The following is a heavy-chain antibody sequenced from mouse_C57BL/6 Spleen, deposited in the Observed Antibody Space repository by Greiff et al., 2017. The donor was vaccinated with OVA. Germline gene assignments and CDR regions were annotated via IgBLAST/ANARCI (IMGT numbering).Heavy chain of an antibody. D-gene: IGHD1-1*01. Sequence: DVKLQESGPGMVKPSQSLSLTCTVTGYSITSGYDWHWIRHFPGNKLEWMGYISYSGSTNYNPSLKSRISITHDTSKNHFFLKLNSVTTEDTATYYCARDRGYGSTNWYFDVWGTGTTVTVSS. CDR2: ISYSGST. V-gene: IGHV3-1*01. J-gene: IGHJ1*03. CDR3: ARDRGYGSTNWYFDV. CDR1: GYSITSGYD.